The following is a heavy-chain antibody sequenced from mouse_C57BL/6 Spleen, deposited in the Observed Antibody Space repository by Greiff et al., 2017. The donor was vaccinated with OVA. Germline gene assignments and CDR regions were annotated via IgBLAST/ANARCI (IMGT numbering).Heavy chain of an antibody. CDR2: INYDGSST. CDR1: GFTFSDYY. V-gene: IGHV5-16*01. D-gene: IGHD4-1*01. Sequence: EVKVVESEGGLVQPGSSMTLSCTASGFTFSDYYMAWVRQVLEKGLEWVANINYDGSSTYYLDSLKSRFIISRDNAKNILYLQMSSLKSEDTAAYYCARVGYWDVGGYFDYWGQGTTLTVSS. CDR3: ARVGYWDVGGYFDY. J-gene: IGHJ2*01.